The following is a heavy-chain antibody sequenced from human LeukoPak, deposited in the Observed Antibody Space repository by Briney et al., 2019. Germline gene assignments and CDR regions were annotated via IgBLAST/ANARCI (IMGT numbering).Heavy chain of an antibody. D-gene: IGHD2-15*01. CDR1: GFTFSSYS. Sequence: GGSLRLSCAASGFTFSSYSMNWVRQAPGKGLEWVSSISSSSSYIYYADSVKGRFTISRDNAKNSLYLQMNSLRAEDTAVYYCARDCPPLGTSYSRGFDYWGQEPWSPSPQ. CDR2: ISSSSSYI. CDR3: ARDCPPLGTSYSRGFDY. V-gene: IGHV3-21*01. J-gene: IGHJ4*01.